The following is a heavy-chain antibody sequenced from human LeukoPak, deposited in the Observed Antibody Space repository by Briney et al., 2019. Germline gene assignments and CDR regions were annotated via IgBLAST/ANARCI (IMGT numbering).Heavy chain of an antibody. CDR3: AREGRYFDWYYPDY. D-gene: IGHD3-9*01. CDR1: GGSISSSNW. Sequence: SETLSLTCTVSGGSISSSNWWSWVRQPPGKGLEWIGEIYHSGSTNYNPSLKSRVTISVDKSKNQFSLKLSSVTAADTAVYYCAREGRYFDWYYPDYWGQGTLVTVSS. CDR2: IYHSGST. J-gene: IGHJ4*02. V-gene: IGHV4-4*02.